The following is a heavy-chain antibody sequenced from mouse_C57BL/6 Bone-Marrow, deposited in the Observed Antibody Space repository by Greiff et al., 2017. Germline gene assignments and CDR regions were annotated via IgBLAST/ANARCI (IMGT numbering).Heavy chain of an antibody. V-gene: IGHV2-2*01. D-gene: IGHD6-5*01. J-gene: IGHJ2*01. CDR1: GFSLTSYG. CDR2: IWSGGST. CDR3: ARNAALFLDY. Sequence: QVQLKESGPGLVQPSQSLSITCTASGFSLTSYGVHWVRQSPGKGLEWLGVIWSGGSTDYNAAFISSLSISKDKSKSQVFIKMNSQQADDTAIYYGARNAALFLDYWGQGTTLTVSS.